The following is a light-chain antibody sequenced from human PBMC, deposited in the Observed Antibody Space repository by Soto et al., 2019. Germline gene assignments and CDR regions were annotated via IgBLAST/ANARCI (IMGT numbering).Light chain of an antibody. CDR2: GAS. Sequence: EIVLTQSPGTLSLSPGERATLSCRASQSVSSSYLAWYQQKPGQAPRLLIYGASSRATGIPDRFSGSGSGTYFTLTISRLEPEDFAVYYWQQYGLPGTFGQGTKVEIK. CDR1: QSVSSSY. V-gene: IGKV3-20*01. CDR3: QQYGLPGT. J-gene: IGKJ1*01.